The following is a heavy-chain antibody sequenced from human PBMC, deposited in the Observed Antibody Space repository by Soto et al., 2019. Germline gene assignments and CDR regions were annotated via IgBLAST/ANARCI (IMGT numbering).Heavy chain of an antibody. J-gene: IGHJ6*03. D-gene: IGHD2-15*01. Sequence: EVQLVESGGGLVQPGGSLRLSCAASGFTFSSYDMNWVRQAPGKGLEWISYISTSSRAIHYADSVKGRFTISRDNVKKSLYLQMNSLRDEDTAVYYCARDRGYCNGGSCYYMDVWGKGTTGTVSS. CDR1: GFTFSSYD. CDR2: ISTSSRAI. CDR3: ARDRGYCNGGSCYYMDV. V-gene: IGHV3-48*02.